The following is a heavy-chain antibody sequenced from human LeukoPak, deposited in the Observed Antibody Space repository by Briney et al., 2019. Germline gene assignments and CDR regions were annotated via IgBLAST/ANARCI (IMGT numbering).Heavy chain of an antibody. Sequence: ASVKVSCKASGYTFTSYYMHWVQQAPGQGLEWMGIINPSGGSTSYAQKFQGRVTMTRDTSTSTVYMELSSLRSEDTAVYYCAREGIAVAGIDYWGQGTLVTVSS. D-gene: IGHD6-19*01. J-gene: IGHJ4*02. CDR3: AREGIAVAGIDY. V-gene: IGHV1-46*01. CDR2: INPSGGST. CDR1: GYTFTSYY.